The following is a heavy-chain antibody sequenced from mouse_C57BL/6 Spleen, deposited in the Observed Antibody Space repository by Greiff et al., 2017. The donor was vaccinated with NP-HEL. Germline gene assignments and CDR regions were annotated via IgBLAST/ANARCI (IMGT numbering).Heavy chain of an antibody. Sequence: QVQLQQPGAELVKPGASVKLSCKASGYTFTSYWMQWVKQRPGQGLEWIGEIVPSDSYTNSNQKFKGKATLTVDTSSRTAYMQLSSLTSEDSAVSYCAGYYSKLDYWGQGTSVTVSA. J-gene: IGHJ4*01. V-gene: IGHV1-50*01. CDR3: AGYYSKLDY. D-gene: IGHD2-5*01. CDR1: GYTFTSYW. CDR2: IVPSDSYT.